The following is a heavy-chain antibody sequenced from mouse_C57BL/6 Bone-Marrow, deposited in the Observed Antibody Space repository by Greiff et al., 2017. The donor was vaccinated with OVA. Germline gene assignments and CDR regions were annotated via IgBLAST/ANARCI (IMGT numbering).Heavy chain of an antibody. Sequence: EVKLVESGGDLVKPGGSLKLSCAASGFTFSSYGMSWVRQTPDKRLEWVATISSGGSYTYYPDSVKGRFTISRDNAKNTLYLQMSSLKSEDTAMYYCARGYYYGSSYGDWGQGTTLTVSS. CDR1: GFTFSSYG. CDR2: ISSGGSYT. V-gene: IGHV5-6*02. CDR3: ARGYYYGSSYGD. D-gene: IGHD1-1*01. J-gene: IGHJ2*01.